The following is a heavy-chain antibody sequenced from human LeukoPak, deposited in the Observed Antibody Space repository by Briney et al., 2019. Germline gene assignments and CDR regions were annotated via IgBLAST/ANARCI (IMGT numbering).Heavy chain of an antibody. CDR3: ARVRRSTSCPDQYFQH. D-gene: IGHD2-2*01. CDR2: IYYSGST. J-gene: IGHJ1*01. V-gene: IGHV4-59*12. CDR1: GGSISSYY. Sequence: SETLSLTCTVSGGSISSYYWNWIRQPPGKGLEWIGYIYYSGSTNYNPSLKSRVTISVDTSKNQFSLKLSSVTAADTAVYYCARVRRSTSCPDQYFQHWGQGTLVTVSS.